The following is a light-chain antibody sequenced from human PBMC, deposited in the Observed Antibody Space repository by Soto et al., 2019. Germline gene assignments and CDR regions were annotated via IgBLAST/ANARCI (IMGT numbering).Light chain of an antibody. CDR3: QQRTSWPSFT. Sequence: EVVLTQSPATLSLYPGEGATLSCRASQSVGSYLAWYQQKPGQAPRLLIYDASNRATGIPARFSGSGSGTDFTLTISSLESEDFAVYYCQQRTSWPSFTFGPGTKVDIK. V-gene: IGKV3-11*01. CDR1: QSVGSY. J-gene: IGKJ3*01. CDR2: DAS.